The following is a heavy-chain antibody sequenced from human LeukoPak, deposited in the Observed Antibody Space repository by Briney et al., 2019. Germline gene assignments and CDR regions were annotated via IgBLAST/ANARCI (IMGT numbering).Heavy chain of an antibody. CDR2: IYTSGST. CDR3: AREGRTAMVKYYYYYYMDV. CDR1: GGSFSGYY. V-gene: IGHV4-4*07. Sequence: PSETLSLTCAVYGGSFSGYYWSWIRQPAGKGLEWIGRIYTSGSTNYNPSLKSRVTISVDTSKNQFSLKLSSVTAADTAVYYCAREGRTAMVKYYYYYYMDVWGKGTTVTVSS. D-gene: IGHD5-18*01. J-gene: IGHJ6*03.